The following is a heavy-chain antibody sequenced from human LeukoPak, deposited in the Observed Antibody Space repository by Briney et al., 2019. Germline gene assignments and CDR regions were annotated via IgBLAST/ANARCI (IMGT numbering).Heavy chain of an antibody. V-gene: IGHV4-59*08. CDR1: GGSLSSYY. CDR2: IYSSGST. D-gene: IGHD6-13*01. Sequence: SSETLSLTCTVSGGSLSSYYWSWIRQPPGKGLEWIGYIYSSGSTNYNPSLESRVTISEDTSKNQFSLKLRSVTAADTAIYYCARRSWYVDYWGQGALVTVSS. J-gene: IGHJ4*02. CDR3: ARRSWYVDY.